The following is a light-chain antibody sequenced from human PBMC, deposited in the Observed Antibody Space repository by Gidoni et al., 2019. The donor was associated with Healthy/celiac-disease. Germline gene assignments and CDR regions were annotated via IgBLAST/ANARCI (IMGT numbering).Light chain of an antibody. CDR2: DAS. Sequence: EIVLTQSPATLSLSPGERATLSCRASQSVSSYLAWYQQKPGQAPRLLIYDASNRATGIPARFSGSVSGTDFTLTISSLEPEDFAVYYCQQRSNWPLFXGXTKVEIK. CDR1: QSVSSY. J-gene: IGKJ4*01. V-gene: IGKV3-11*01. CDR3: QQRSNWPL.